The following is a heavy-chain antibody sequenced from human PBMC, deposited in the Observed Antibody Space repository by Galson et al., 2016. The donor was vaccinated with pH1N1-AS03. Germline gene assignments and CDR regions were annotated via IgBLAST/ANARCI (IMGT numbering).Heavy chain of an antibody. CDR3: ARGWYDIWTGYLVDPFDY. CDR1: GFTFGDYY. D-gene: IGHD3-9*01. J-gene: IGHJ4*02. CDR2: ITSSGGSGSTI. Sequence: CAASGFTFGDYYMSWIRQAPGQGLEWISCITSSGGSGSTIYYADSVKGRFTISRDNAKNSLYLQMDSLRADDTAVYFCARGWYDIWTGYLVDPFDYWGQGALVTVSS. V-gene: IGHV3-11*01.